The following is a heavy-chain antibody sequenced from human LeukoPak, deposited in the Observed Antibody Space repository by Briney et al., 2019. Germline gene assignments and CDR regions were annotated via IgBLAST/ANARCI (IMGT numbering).Heavy chain of an antibody. CDR1: GGTFSSYA. Sequence: SVKVSCKASGGTFSSYAISWVRQAPGQGLEWMGRIIPILGIANYAQKFQGRVTITADKSTSTAYMELSSLRSEDTAVYYCARDDTSCSSTSCYSYWGQGTPVTVSS. V-gene: IGHV1-69*04. CDR3: ARDDTSCSSTSCYSY. CDR2: IIPILGIA. D-gene: IGHD2-2*01. J-gene: IGHJ4*02.